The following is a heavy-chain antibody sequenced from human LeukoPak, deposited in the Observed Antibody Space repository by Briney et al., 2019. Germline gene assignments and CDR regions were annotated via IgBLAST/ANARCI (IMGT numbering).Heavy chain of an antibody. CDR3: ARQDCSAACYHFDY. CDR2: IRYSGST. J-gene: IGHJ4*02. V-gene: IGHV4-39*01. D-gene: IGHD2-21*01. Sequence: SETLSLTCTVSGGSISTRNYYWGWIRQPPGRGLEWIVSIRYSGSTYYNPSLRSRVTISVDTTKNQLSLKLASVTAADTAVYYCARQDCSAACYHFDYWGQGTLVTVSS. CDR1: GGSISTRNYY.